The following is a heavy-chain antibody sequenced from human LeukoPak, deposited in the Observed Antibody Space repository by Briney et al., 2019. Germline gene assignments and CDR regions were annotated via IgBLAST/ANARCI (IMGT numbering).Heavy chain of an antibody. CDR3: ARGLGSSGGGYAH. D-gene: IGHD3-16*01. J-gene: IGHJ4*02. CDR1: GFIFDDNG. V-gene: IGHV3-20*04. CDR2: INWNGART. Sequence: GGSLRLSCAASGFIFDDNGMTWVRQAPGKGLEWVSGINWNGARTSYADSVEGRFTISRDNAKNSLFLEMNSLRAEDTALYYCARGLGSSGGGYAHWGQGTLVTVSS.